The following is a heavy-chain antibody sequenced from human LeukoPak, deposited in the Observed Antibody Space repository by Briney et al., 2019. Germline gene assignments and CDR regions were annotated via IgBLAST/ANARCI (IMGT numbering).Heavy chain of an antibody. J-gene: IGHJ4*02. CDR1: GFTFSSYA. CDR2: ISYDGSNK. Sequence: GSLRLSCAASGFTFSSYAMHWVRQAPGKGLEWVAVISYDGSNKYYADSVKGRFTISRDNSKNTLYLQMNSLRAEDTAVYYCAKDRAGNSWNFDYWGQGTLVAVSS. V-gene: IGHV3-30*04. D-gene: IGHD6-13*01. CDR3: AKDRAGNSWNFDY.